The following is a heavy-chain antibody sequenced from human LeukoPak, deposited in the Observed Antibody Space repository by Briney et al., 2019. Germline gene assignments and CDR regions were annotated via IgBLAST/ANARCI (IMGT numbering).Heavy chain of an antibody. J-gene: IGHJ4*02. CDR3: ATQRGSYLWGTDFDY. Sequence: ASVKVSFKASGYTFTGYYMHWVRQAPGQGLEWIGWNNPNSGDTKFAREFQGRVTMTRDTSISTAYMGLSRLRSDDTAVYYCATQRGSYLWGTDFDYWGQGTLVTVSS. CDR1: GYTFTGYY. D-gene: IGHD3-16*01. V-gene: IGHV1-2*02. CDR2: NNPNSGDT.